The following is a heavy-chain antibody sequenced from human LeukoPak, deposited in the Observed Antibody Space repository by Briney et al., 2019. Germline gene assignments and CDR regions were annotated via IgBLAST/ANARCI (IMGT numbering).Heavy chain of an antibody. CDR3: AREGRITMVRRVIGGPDWFDT. Sequence: ASVKVSCKASGYTFTGYYMHWVRQAPGQGLEWMGWINPNSGDTNYAQKFQDRVTMTSDTSISTAYMELRRQRSDETAVYYCAREGRITMVRRVIGGPDWFDTWGQGTLVTVSS. CDR2: INPNSGDT. J-gene: IGHJ5*02. V-gene: IGHV1-2*02. D-gene: IGHD3-10*01. CDR1: GYTFTGYY.